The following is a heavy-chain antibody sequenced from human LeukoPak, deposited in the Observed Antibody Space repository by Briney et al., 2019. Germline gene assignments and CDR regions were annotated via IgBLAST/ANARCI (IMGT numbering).Heavy chain of an antibody. CDR1: GFTFSSYA. D-gene: IGHD6-13*01. Sequence: GGSLRLSCAASGFTFSSYAMSWVRPAPGKGLEWVSVIYSGGSTYYADSVKGRFTISRDNSKNTLYLQMNSLRAEDTAVYYCARDRLDSSSWYDYYYGMDVWGQGTTVTVSS. J-gene: IGHJ6*02. V-gene: IGHV3-66*01. CDR3: ARDRLDSSSWYDYYYGMDV. CDR2: IYSGGST.